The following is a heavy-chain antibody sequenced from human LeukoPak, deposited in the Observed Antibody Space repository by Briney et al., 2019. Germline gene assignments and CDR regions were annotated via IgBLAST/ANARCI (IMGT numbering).Heavy chain of an antibody. CDR2: IIPIFGTA. D-gene: IGHD2-2*01. V-gene: IGHV1-69*05. Sequence: PVKVSCKASGGTFSSYAISWVRQAPGQGLEWMGGIIPIFGTANYAQKFQGRVTITTDESTSTAYMELSSLRSEDTAVYYCARDGVVPAARDAFDIWGQGTMVTVSS. J-gene: IGHJ3*02. CDR3: ARDGVVPAARDAFDI. CDR1: GGTFSSYA.